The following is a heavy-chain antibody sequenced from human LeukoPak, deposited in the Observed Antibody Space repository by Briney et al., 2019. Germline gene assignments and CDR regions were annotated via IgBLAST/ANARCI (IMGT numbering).Heavy chain of an antibody. Sequence: GESLRLSCAASGFSVSLYGMHWVRQAPGQGLEWVAFLRSDTNSEHYAVSVKGRFAISQDTSKDTLNLQMRSLRVEDTALYYCARGLRQAGLAPLEFWGQGTQVIVSS. V-gene: IGHV3-30*02. CDR1: GFSVSLYG. J-gene: IGHJ4*02. D-gene: IGHD3-10*01. CDR2: LRSDTNSE. CDR3: ARGLRQAGLAPLEF.